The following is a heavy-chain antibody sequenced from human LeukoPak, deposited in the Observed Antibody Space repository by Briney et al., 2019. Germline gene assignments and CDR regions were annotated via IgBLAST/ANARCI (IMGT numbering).Heavy chain of an antibody. V-gene: IGHV3-21*01. CDR2: ISSSSSYI. J-gene: IGHJ4*02. D-gene: IGHD6-19*01. CDR1: GFTFNSYS. CDR3: ARASSSGWYRVLGY. Sequence: GGSLRLSCAASGFTFNSYSMNWVRQAPGKGLEWVSSISSSSSYIYYADSVKGRFTISRDNAKNSLYLQMNSLRAEDTAVYYCARASSSGWYRVLGYWGQGTLVTVSS.